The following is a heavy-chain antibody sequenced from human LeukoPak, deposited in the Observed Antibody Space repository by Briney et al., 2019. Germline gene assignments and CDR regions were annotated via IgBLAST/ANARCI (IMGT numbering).Heavy chain of an antibody. D-gene: IGHD4-11*01. CDR2: ISERGST. Sequence: SETLSLTCAVHGGSFSDYDWTWIRQSPGKGLEWIGEISERGSTNYNPSLGSRITISLDTSKNQFSLHVRSVVAADTAVYYCARTVYSNNRAPASWFHPWGQGTLVTVSS. V-gene: IGHV4-34*01. CDR3: ARTVYSNNRAPASWFHP. CDR1: GGSFSDYD. J-gene: IGHJ5*02.